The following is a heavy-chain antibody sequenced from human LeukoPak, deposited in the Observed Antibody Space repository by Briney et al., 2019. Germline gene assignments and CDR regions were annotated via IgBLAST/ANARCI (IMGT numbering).Heavy chain of an antibody. CDR3: ARHVRDFWSGSSFDY. CDR2: IYHSGST. J-gene: IGHJ4*02. Sequence: MTSQTLSLTCAVSGGSISSGGYSWGWIRQPPGKGLEWIGYIYHSGSTYYNPSLKSRVTISVDTSKNQLSLKLSSVTAADTAVYYCARHVRDFWSGSSFDYWGQGTLVTVSS. V-gene: IGHV4-30-2*01. D-gene: IGHD3-3*01. CDR1: GGSISSGGYS.